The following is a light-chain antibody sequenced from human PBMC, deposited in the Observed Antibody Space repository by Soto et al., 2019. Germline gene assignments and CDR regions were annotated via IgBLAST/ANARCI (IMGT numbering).Light chain of an antibody. CDR2: GAS. CDR3: QHYHDWPLT. V-gene: IGKV3-15*01. Sequence: EILMTQSPATLSMSPGERATLACRASQSVNSDLAWYQQKPGQAPRLLIYGASTRATGIPARFSGSGSGTEFTLTISSLQSEDFAVYHCQHYHDWPLTFGEGTKVEIK. J-gene: IGKJ4*01. CDR1: QSVNSD.